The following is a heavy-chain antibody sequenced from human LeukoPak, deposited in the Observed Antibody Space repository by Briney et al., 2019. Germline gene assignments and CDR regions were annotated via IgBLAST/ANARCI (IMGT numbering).Heavy chain of an antibody. J-gene: IGHJ3*02. Sequence: SETLSLTCTVSGGSISSYYWSWIRQPPGKGLEWIGYIYYSGSTNYNPSLKSRVTISVDTSKNQFSLKLSSVTAADTAVYYCARVSGNWDDAFDIWGQGTMVTVSS. D-gene: IGHD3-10*01. V-gene: IGHV4-59*01. CDR3: ARVSGNWDDAFDI. CDR2: IYYSGST. CDR1: GGSISSYY.